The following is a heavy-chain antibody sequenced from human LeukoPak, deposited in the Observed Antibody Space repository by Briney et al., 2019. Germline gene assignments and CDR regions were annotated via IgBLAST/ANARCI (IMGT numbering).Heavy chain of an antibody. J-gene: IGHJ4*02. D-gene: IGHD4-11*01. V-gene: IGHV1-2*02. CDR2: INPNSGGT. CDR3: ARVDTVTTLVDY. Sequence: ASVKVSCKASGYTFTGYYMHWVRQAPGQGLEWMGWINPNSGGTNYAQKFQGRVTMTRNTSISTAYMELSRLRSDDTAVYYCARVDTVTTLVDYWGQGTLVTVSS. CDR1: GYTFTGYY.